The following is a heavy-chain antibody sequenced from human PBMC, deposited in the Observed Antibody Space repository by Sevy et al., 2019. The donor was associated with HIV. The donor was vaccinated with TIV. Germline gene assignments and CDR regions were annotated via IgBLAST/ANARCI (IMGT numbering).Heavy chain of an antibody. Sequence: SETLSLTCTVSGGSISSGSYYWSWIRQPAGKGLEWIGRIYTSGSTNYNPSLKSRVTISVDTSKNQFSLKLSSVTAADTAVYYCARDKGGRYCSGGSCYFLDYWGQGTLVTVSS. CDR1: GGSISSGSYY. V-gene: IGHV4-61*02. CDR2: IYTSGST. J-gene: IGHJ4*02. CDR3: ARDKGGRYCSGGSCYFLDY. D-gene: IGHD2-15*01.